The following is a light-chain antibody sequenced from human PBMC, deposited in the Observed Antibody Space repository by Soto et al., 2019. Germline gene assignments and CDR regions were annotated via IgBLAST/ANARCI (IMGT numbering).Light chain of an antibody. CDR1: SSDVGGYKF. V-gene: IGLV2-14*01. J-gene: IGLJ3*02. CDR2: EVS. Sequence: QSALTQPASVSGSPGQSITISCTGTSSDVGGYKFVSWYQQHPGKAPKLMIYEVSNRPSGVSNRFSGSKSGNTASLTISGLQAEDEADYYCSSYTTSSNRVFGGGTTLTVL. CDR3: SSYTTSSNRV.